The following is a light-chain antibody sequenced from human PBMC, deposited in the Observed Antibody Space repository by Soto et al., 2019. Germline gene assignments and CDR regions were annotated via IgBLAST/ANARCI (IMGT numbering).Light chain of an antibody. Sequence: EIVLTQSPATLSLSPGERATLSCRASQSVSSYLAWYQQKPGQAPRLLIYDASNRATGIPARFSGSGSGTDFTLTISSLEPEDFAVYYCQQRSNWSMYTGGQGTNLEIK. V-gene: IGKV3-11*01. J-gene: IGKJ2*01. CDR3: QQRSNWSMYT. CDR1: QSVSSY. CDR2: DAS.